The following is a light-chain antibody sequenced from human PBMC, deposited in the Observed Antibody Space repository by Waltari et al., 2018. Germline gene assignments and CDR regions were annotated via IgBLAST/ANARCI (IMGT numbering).Light chain of an antibody. CDR1: QSVSSY. V-gene: IGKV3-11*01. Sequence: EIVLIQSPATLSLSPGERATLSCRASQSVSSYLAWYQQKPGQAPRLLIYDASNRATDIPARFSGSGSGTDFTLTISSLEPEDFAVYYCQHRSNWPLFGPGTKVDIK. CDR2: DAS. CDR3: QHRSNWPL. J-gene: IGKJ3*01.